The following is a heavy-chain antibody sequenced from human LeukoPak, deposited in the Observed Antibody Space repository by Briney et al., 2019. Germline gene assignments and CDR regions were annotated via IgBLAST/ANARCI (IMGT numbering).Heavy chain of an antibody. CDR3: ARSPHILTGENFDY. D-gene: IGHD3-9*01. CDR1: GYSFTAYY. Sequence: ASVKVSCKASGYSFTAYYMHWVRQAPGQGLEWMGWINPNSGGTNCAQKFQGRVTMTRDTSITTAYMEMSRLRPDDTALYYCARSPHILTGENFDYWGQGTLVTVSS. V-gene: IGHV1-2*02. J-gene: IGHJ4*02. CDR2: INPNSGGT.